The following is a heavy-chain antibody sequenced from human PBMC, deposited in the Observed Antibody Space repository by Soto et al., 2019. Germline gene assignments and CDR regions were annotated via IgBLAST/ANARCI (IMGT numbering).Heavy chain of an antibody. CDR3: ARRITIFGVVTSNWFDP. Sequence: SETLSLTCTVSGGSISSYYWSWIRQPPGKGLEWIGYIYYSGSTNYNPSLKSRVTISVDTSKSQFSLKLSSVTAADTAVYYCARRITIFGVVTSNWFDPWGQGTLVTVSS. D-gene: IGHD3-3*01. CDR2: IYYSGST. V-gene: IGHV4-59*01. J-gene: IGHJ5*02. CDR1: GGSISSYY.